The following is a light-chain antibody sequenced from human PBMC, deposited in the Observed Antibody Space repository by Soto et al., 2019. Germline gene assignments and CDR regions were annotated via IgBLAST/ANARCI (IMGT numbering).Light chain of an antibody. Sequence: QSALTQPASVSGSPGQSIAISCTGTSSDVGGYNYVSWYQQHPGKAPKLIIHEVSNRPSGLSDRFSGSNSGNTASLTISGLQADDDAYYYCSSLTSYNTGVFGTGTKLTVL. CDR3: SSLTSYNTGV. J-gene: IGLJ1*01. V-gene: IGLV2-14*01. CDR2: EVS. CDR1: SSDVGGYNY.